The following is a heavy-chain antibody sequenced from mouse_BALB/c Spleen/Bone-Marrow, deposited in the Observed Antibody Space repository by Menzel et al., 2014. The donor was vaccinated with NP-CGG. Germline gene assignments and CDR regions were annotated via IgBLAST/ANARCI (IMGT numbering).Heavy chain of an antibody. D-gene: IGHD1-1*01. CDR3: ARALHYYGSSYGAMDY. Sequence: QVQLKESGAELARPGASVKLSCKASGYTFTSSWMQWIKQRPGQGLEWIGAIFPGDGDTRFTQKFKGKATLTADKSSSTAYMQLSSLASEDSAVYYCARALHYYGSSYGAMDYWGQGTSVTVSS. CDR2: IFPGDGDT. V-gene: IGHV1-87*01. J-gene: IGHJ4*01. CDR1: GYTFTSSW.